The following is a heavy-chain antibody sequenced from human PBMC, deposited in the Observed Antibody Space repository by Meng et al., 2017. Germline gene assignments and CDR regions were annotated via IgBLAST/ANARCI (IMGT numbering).Heavy chain of an antibody. Sequence: VQVVGAGGGSLQRGSSRRPSCAASGFTFSDSYMSWIRQAPGKGLEWVSYISSSGSTIYYADSVKGRFTISRDNAKTSLYLQMNSLRAEDTAVYYCARDLGIPPDYFDYWGQGTLVTVSS. CDR3: ARDLGIPPDYFDY. CDR2: ISSSGSTI. J-gene: IGHJ4*02. V-gene: IGHV3-11*01. D-gene: IGHD2-21*01. CDR1: GFTFSDSY.